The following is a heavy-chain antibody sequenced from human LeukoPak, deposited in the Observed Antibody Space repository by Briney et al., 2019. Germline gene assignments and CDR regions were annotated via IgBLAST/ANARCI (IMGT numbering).Heavy chain of an antibody. CDR1: GGSISSSSYY. J-gene: IGHJ5*02. V-gene: IGHV4-39*01. Sequence: SETLPLTCTVSGGSISSSSYYWGWIRQPPGKGLEWIGSIYYSGSTYYNPSLKSRVTISVDTSKNQFSLKLSSVTAADTAVYYCARHRPKYQLLLVWFDPWGQGTLVTVSS. CDR3: ARHRPKYQLLLVWFDP. CDR2: IYYSGST. D-gene: IGHD2-2*01.